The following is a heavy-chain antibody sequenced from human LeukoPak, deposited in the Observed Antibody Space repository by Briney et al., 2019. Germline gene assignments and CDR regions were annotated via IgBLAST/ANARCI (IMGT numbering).Heavy chain of an antibody. CDR3: ARDVFVIGTYYDFWSGDSSEYMDV. J-gene: IGHJ6*03. D-gene: IGHD3-3*01. CDR1: GFTFSSYS. V-gene: IGHV3-21*01. Sequence: NPGGSLRLSCAASGFTFSSYSMNWVRQAPGKGLEWVSSISSGSSYIYYADSVKGRFTISRDNAKNSLYLQTNSLRAEDTAVYYCARDVFVIGTYYDFWSGDSSEYMDVWGKGTTVTVSS. CDR2: ISSGSSYI.